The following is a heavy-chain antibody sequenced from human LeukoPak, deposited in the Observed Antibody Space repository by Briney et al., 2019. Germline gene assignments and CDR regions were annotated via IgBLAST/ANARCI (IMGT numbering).Heavy chain of an antibody. CDR3: ARDSASTPLDY. V-gene: IGHV3-33*01. D-gene: IGHD1-26*01. J-gene: IGHJ4*02. CDR1: GFTFSSYG. CDR2: VSNDGGNK. Sequence: GGSLRLSCAASGFTFSSYGIHWVRQAPGKGMEWVAVVSNDGGNKYYADSVQGRFSISRDNSKNTVYLQMNSLRAEDTAVYYCARDSASTPLDYWGQGTLVTVSS.